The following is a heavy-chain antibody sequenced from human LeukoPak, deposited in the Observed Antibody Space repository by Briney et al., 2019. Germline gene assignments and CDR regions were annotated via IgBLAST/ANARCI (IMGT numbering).Heavy chain of an antibody. V-gene: IGHV3-7*01. CDR2: IKEDESAK. D-gene: IGHD3-10*01. Sequence: GGSVRLSCATSGFTFSSYWMSWVRQAPGKGLEWVAHIKEDESAKYYVDSVTGRFTISRDKAKNSLYLQMNSLRDEDTDVYYCARVSWSRSYFDYWGQGTLVTVSS. J-gene: IGHJ4*02. CDR1: GFTFSSYW. CDR3: ARVSWSRSYFDY.